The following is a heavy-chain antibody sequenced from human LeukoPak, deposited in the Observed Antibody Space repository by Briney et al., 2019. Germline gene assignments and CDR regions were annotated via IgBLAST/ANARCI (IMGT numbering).Heavy chain of an antibody. CDR1: GFTFRSYA. CDR2: IVGSGETA. Sequence: GGSLRFSCAVSGFTFRSYAMSWVRQAPGKELEWVSAIVGSGETAFYEDSVKGSFTIFRKYFRNALFLQMSSLRAEDTAVYYCAKESSSGGPGSFDYWGQGTLVTVSS. CDR3: AKESSSGGPGSFDY. J-gene: IGHJ4*02. D-gene: IGHD6-25*01. V-gene: IGHV3-23*01.